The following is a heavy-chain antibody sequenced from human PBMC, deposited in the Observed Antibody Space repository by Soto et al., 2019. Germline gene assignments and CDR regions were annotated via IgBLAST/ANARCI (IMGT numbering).Heavy chain of an antibody. CDR2: IWYDGSNK. Sequence: QVQLVESGGGVVQPGRSLRLSCAASGFTFSRYGMHWVRQAPGKGLEWVTVIWYDGSNKYYADSVKGRFTISRDNSKNTLYLQMNSLRAEDTAVYYCARDWDYYGMDVWGQGTTVTVSS. D-gene: IGHD3-16*01. J-gene: IGHJ6*02. CDR3: ARDWDYYGMDV. V-gene: IGHV3-33*01. CDR1: GFTFSRYG.